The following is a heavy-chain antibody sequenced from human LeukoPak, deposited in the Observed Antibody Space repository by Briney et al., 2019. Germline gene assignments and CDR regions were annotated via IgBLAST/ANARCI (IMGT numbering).Heavy chain of an antibody. V-gene: IGHV3-23*01. CDR1: GFTFSSYA. CDR3: AKPRTGLRPFDY. J-gene: IGHJ4*02. CDR2: ISGSGGST. D-gene: IGHD1-14*01. Sequence: GGSLRLSCAASGFTFSSYAMSWVRQAPGKGLVWVSAISGSGGSTYSADSVKGRFTISRDNSKNTLYLQMNSLRAEDTAVYYCAKPRTGLRPFDYWGQGTLVTVSS.